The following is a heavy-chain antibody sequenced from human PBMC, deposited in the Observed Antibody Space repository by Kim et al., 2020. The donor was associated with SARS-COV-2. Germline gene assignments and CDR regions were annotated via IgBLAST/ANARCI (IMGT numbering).Heavy chain of an antibody. J-gene: IGHJ3*02. CDR3: AREGYYYDSSGYYYDRGRFEN. CDR2: IYYSGST. D-gene: IGHD3-22*01. V-gene: IGHV4-59*01. Sequence: SETLSLTCTVSGGSISSYYWSWIRQPPGKGLEWIGYIYYSGSTNYNPSLKSRVTISVDTSKNQFSLKLSSVTAADTGVYYCAREGYYYDSSGYYYDRGRFENGGQGTMGTVAS. CDR1: GGSISSYY.